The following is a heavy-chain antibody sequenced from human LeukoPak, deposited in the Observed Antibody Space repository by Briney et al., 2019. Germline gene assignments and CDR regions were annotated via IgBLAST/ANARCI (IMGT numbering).Heavy chain of an antibody. D-gene: IGHD3-16*01. CDR1: SGSISSSSYF. J-gene: IGHJ4*02. Sequence: PSETLSLTCTVSSGSISSSSYFWGWIRQPPGKGLEYIGTIYHSGSTYYSPSLKSRVTISVDTSKNQFSLKVSSVTAADTAVYYCARGRWGPRDFDYWGQGTLVTVSS. CDR3: ARGRWGPRDFDY. V-gene: IGHV4-39*01. CDR2: IYHSGST.